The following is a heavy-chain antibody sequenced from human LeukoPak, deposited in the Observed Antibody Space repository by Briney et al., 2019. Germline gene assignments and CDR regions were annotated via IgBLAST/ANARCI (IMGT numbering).Heavy chain of an antibody. CDR1: GYSFTSYW. Sequence: GESLKISCQGSGYSFTSYWIGWVRQMPGKGLEWMGIIYPGDSDTRYSPSFQGQVTISADKYISTAYLQWSSLKASDTAMYYCARVPPYYYGSGSYPFDPWGQGTLVTVSS. D-gene: IGHD3-10*01. CDR3: ARVPPYYYGSGSYPFDP. CDR2: IYPGDSDT. V-gene: IGHV5-51*01. J-gene: IGHJ5*02.